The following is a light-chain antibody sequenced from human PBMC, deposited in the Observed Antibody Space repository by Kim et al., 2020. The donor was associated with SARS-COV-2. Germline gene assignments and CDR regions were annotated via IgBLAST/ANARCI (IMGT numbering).Light chain of an antibody. CDR1: SSDVGYNY. CDR3: TSYTTTSTVV. CDR2: DVS. V-gene: IGLV2-14*03. Sequence: QSALTQPASVSGSPGQSITIACTGTSSDVGYNYVSWYQQYPGNAPKLIIYDVSDRPSGISNRFSGSKSGNTASLTISGLQAEDEADYFCTSYTTTSTVVFGGGTNVTVL. J-gene: IGLJ2*01.